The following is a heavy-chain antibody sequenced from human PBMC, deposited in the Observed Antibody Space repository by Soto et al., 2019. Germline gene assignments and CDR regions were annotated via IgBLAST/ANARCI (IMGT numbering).Heavy chain of an antibody. J-gene: IGHJ6*02. CDR3: ASLMSSGYYYGMDV. CDR2: IIPILGIA. V-gene: IGHV1-69*02. Sequence: QVQLVQSGAEVKKPGSSVKVSCKASGGTFSSYTISWVRQAPAQGLEWMGRIIPILGIANYAQKFQGRVTITADKSTSTAYMDLSSLRSEDTAVYYCASLMSSGYYYGMDVWGQGTTVTLSS. CDR1: GGTFSSYT. D-gene: IGHD3-10*01.